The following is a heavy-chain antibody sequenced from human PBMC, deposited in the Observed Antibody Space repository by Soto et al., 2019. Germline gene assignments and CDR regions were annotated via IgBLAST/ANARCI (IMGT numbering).Heavy chain of an antibody. V-gene: IGHV3-15*01. CDR1: GFTFSNAW. J-gene: IGHJ4*02. CDR2: IKSKTDGGTR. CDR3: TTDDPINKN. Sequence: GGSLRLSCAASGFTFSNAWMSWVRQAPGKGLEWVGRIKSKTDGGTRDYAAPVKGRFTMSRDDSKNMLYLQMSSLKTEDTAVYYCTTDDPINKNWSQGTLVTVSS.